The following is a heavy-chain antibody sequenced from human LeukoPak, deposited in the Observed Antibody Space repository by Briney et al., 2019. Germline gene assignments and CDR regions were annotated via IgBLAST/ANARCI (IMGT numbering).Heavy chain of an antibody. CDR1: GGSISSYY. CDR3: ARLSSETVGYYYYGMDV. J-gene: IGHJ6*02. V-gene: IGHV4-4*07. D-gene: IGHD4-23*01. CDR2: IYTSGST. Sequence: SETLSLTCTVSGGSISSYYWSWIRQPAGKGLEWIGRIYTSGSTNYNPSLKSRVTMSVDTSKNRFSLKLSSVTAADTAVYYCARLSSETVGYYYYGMDVWGQGTTVTVSS.